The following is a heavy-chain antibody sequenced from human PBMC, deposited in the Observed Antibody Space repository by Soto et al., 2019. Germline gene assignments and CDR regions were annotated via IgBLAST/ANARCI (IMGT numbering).Heavy chain of an antibody. CDR1: GTSISSTYW. J-gene: IGHJ4*02. Sequence: QVELKQSGPGLVRPSGTLSLTCRVSGTSISSTYWWTWVRQSPGKGLEWIGEIYHNGITKYNPSLXGXVXLXXAKSNNQFSLNLTSVTAADTAVYYCATVPPRIVVVLAEFPTWGQGTLVTVSS. CDR3: ATVPPRIVVVLAEFPT. V-gene: IGHV4-4*02. D-gene: IGHD2-15*01. CDR2: IYHNGIT.